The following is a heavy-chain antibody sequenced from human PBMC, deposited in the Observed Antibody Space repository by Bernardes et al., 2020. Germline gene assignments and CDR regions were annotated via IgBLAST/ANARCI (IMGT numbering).Heavy chain of an antibody. V-gene: IGHV4-59*01. CDR1: GSSISPYY. CDR2: IYNSGRT. J-gene: IGHJ4*02. CDR3: ARLDTAYCGGDCYLFDY. D-gene: IGHD2-21*01. Sequence: SAPLSRTCPFSGSSISPYYWNWFRQPPGKGLEWIGYIYNSGRTNYNTSLKSRVTISVDTSKNQFSLKLSSVTAADTAVYYCARLDTAYCGGDCYLFDYWGQGTLVTVSS.